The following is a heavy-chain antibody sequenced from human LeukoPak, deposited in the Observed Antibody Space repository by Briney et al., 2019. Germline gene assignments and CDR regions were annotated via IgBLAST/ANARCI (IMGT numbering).Heavy chain of an antibody. Sequence: GGSLRLSCVASGFTFSSYWMTWVRQAPGKGLEWVANIRQDGSDKYYVDSVKDRFTISRDNAKNSLYLQMNSLRAEDTAVYYCARTTHDSGGYWGQGTLVTVSS. CDR2: IRQDGSDK. J-gene: IGHJ4*02. CDR3: ARTTHDSGGY. CDR1: GFTFSSYW. D-gene: IGHD4-17*01. V-gene: IGHV3-7*04.